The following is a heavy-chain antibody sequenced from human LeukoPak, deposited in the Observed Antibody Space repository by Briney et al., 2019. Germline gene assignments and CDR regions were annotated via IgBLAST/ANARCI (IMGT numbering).Heavy chain of an antibody. CDR3: ARGQQLGLYYYYYYMDV. CDR2: IYYSGST. CDR1: GGSISSYN. D-gene: IGHD6-13*01. J-gene: IGHJ6*03. Sequence: SETLSLTCTVSGGSISSYNWSWIRQPPGKGLEWIGYIYYSGSTNYNPSLKSRVAISVDTSKNQFSLKLSSVTAADTAVYYCARGQQLGLYYYYYYMDVWGKGTTVTVSS. V-gene: IGHV4-59*01.